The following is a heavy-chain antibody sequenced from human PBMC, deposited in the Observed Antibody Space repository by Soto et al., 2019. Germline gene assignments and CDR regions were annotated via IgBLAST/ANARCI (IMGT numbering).Heavy chain of an antibody. D-gene: IGHD6-19*01. CDR3: ARPYSSGWYGDLDY. Sequence: PGGSLRLSCTASGFTFSSYAMHWVRQAPGKGLEWVAVISYDGSNKYYADSVKGRFTISRDNSKNTMYLQMNSLRVEDTAGYYCARPYSSGWYGDLDYWGQGTLVTVSS. V-gene: IGHV3-30-3*01. CDR1: GFTFSSYA. J-gene: IGHJ4*02. CDR2: ISYDGSNK.